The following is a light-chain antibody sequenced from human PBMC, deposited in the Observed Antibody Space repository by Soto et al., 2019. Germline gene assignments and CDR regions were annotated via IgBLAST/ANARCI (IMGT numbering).Light chain of an antibody. CDR3: QQYGSSPPKT. V-gene: IGKV3-20*01. CDR1: QSVSSSY. J-gene: IGKJ1*01. CDR2: GAS. Sequence: EIVLTQSPGTLSLSPGERATLSCRASQSVSSSYLAWYQQKPGQAPRLLIYGASSRATGIPDRFSGSGSGTDFTLTISRLEPEAFAVYYCQQYGSSPPKTFGQGTKVEIK.